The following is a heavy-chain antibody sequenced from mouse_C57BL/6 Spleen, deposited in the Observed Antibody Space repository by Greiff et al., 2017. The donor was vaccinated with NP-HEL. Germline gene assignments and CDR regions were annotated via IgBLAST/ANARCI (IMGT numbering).Heavy chain of an antibody. V-gene: IGHV3-6*01. Sequence: EVKLQESGPGLVKPSQSLSLTCSVTGYSITSGYYWNWIRQFPGNKLEWMGYISYDGSNNYNPSPKNRISITRDTSKNQFFLKLNSVTTEDTATYYCARSWDHYFDYWGQGTTLTVSS. CDR3: ARSWDHYFDY. D-gene: IGHD4-1*01. CDR2: ISYDGSN. CDR1: GYSITSGYY. J-gene: IGHJ2*01.